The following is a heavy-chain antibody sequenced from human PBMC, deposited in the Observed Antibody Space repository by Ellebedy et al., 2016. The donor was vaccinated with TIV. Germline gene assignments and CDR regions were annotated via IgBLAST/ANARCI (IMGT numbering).Heavy chain of an antibody. CDR3: ARHSTVTTIGT. V-gene: IGHV4-39*01. CDR2: FSQSGST. CDR1: GDSISSSVYY. D-gene: IGHD4-17*01. Sequence: ESLKISCTVSGDSISSSVYYWGWIRQPPGKGLEWIGSFSQSGSTYYNPSITSRVTISVDTSKNQFSLKLSSVTAADTAIFYCARHSTVTTIGTWGQGALVTVSS. J-gene: IGHJ5*02.